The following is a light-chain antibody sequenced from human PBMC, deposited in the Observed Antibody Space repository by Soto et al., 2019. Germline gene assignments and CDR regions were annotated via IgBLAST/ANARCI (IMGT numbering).Light chain of an antibody. Sequence: DIQMTQSPSTLSASVGDRVTITCRASQSISSWLAWYQQKPGKAPKLLIYDASSLESGFPSRFSGRGSGTESTLTISSPHPDDFATYDGQQYNSYPWTCGQGTKVEIK. CDR1: QSISSW. V-gene: IGKV1-5*01. J-gene: IGKJ1*01. CDR2: DAS. CDR3: QQYNSYPWT.